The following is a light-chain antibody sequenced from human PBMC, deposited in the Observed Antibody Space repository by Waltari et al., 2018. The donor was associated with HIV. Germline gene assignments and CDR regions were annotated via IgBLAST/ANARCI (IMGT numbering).Light chain of an antibody. CDR3: IQAQEIPST. V-gene: IGKV2-28*01. CDR2: WGS. CDR1: QSLLKSTDFNY. Sequence: DIVMTQSPLTLSVRPGEPASISCRTSQSLLKSTDFNYLDWYLQKPGQPPQLLIYWGSSRASGVPDRFSGSGSGTEFTLKISRVEPEDVGLYFCIQAQEIPSTFGQGTRLEIK. J-gene: IGKJ5*01.